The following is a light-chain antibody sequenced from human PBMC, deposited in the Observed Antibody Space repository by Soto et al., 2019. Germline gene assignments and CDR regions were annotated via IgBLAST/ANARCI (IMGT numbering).Light chain of an antibody. V-gene: IGKV1D-12*01. J-gene: IGKJ4*01. Sequence: DIPMTQSPSSVSASVGDRVTITCRASQDITYWLAWYQQTPGKVPKVLIYDASSLQGGVPSRFSGSGSGTDFTLTISILQPEDSATYYCQQAHSFPLTFGGGTKVEIK. CDR1: QDITYW. CDR2: DAS. CDR3: QQAHSFPLT.